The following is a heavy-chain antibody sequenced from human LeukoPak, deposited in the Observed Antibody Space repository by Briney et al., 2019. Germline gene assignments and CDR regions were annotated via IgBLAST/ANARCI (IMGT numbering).Heavy chain of an antibody. V-gene: IGHV4-34*01. J-gene: IGHJ5*02. Sequence: PSETLSLTCAVYGGSFSGYYWSWIRQPPGKGLEWIGEINHSGSTNYNPSLKSRVTISVDTSKNQFSLKLSSVTAADTAVYYCARVMTTVTPWGQGTLVTVSS. CDR3: ARVMTTVTP. D-gene: IGHD4-17*01. CDR1: GGSFSGYY. CDR2: INHSGST.